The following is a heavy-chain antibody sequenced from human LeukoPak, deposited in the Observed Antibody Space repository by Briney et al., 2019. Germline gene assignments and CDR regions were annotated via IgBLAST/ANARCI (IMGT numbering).Heavy chain of an antibody. CDR2: ISSSGSTI. J-gene: IGHJ3*02. CDR3: ATCSSTSCYGRGDAFDI. D-gene: IGHD2-2*01. CDR1: GFTFSDYY. V-gene: IGHV3-11*04. Sequence: GGSLRLSCAASGFTFSDYYMSWIRQAPGKGLEWVSYISSSGSTIYYADSVKGRFTISRDNAKNSLYLQMNSLRAEDTAVYYCATCSSTSCYGRGDAFDIWGQRTMGTVSS.